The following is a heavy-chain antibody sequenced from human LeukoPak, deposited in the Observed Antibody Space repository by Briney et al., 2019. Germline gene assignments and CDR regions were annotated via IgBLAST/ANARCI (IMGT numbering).Heavy chain of an antibody. CDR3: ARDRGSDKIDY. CDR1: GGTFSSYA. D-gene: IGHD1-26*01. V-gene: IGHV1-18*01. J-gene: IGHJ4*02. CDR2: ISAYNGNT. Sequence: GASVKVSCKASGGTFSSYAISWVRQAPGQGLEWMGWISAYNGNTNYAQKLQGRVTMTTDTSTSTAYMELRSLRSDDTAVYYCARDRGSDKIDYWGQGTLVTVSS.